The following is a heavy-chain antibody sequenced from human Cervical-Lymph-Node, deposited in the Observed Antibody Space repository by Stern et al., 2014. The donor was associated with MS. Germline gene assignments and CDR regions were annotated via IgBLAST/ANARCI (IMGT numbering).Heavy chain of an antibody. CDR1: GGSISSSSYY. CDR2: LYYSGSP. Sequence: QVQLQESGPGLVKPSETLSLTCTVSGGSISSSSYYWGWIRQPPGKGLEWIGRLYYSGSPYHNPSLKIRVTISVDTPKTQFSLKLSSVTAADTAVYYCARWAYSSGWYNWFDPWGQGTLVTVSS. J-gene: IGHJ5*02. D-gene: IGHD3-22*01. V-gene: IGHV4-39*01. CDR3: ARWAYSSGWYNWFDP.